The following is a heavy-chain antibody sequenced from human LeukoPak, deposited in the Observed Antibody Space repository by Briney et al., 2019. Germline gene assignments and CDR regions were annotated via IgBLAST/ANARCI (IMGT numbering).Heavy chain of an antibody. CDR3: AKQGAAAGNYYYGRDV. CDR2: ISYDGSNK. D-gene: IGHD6-13*01. V-gene: IGHV3-30*18. CDR1: GFTFSSYG. J-gene: IGHJ6*02. Sequence: GGSLRLSCAASGFTFSSYGMHWVRQAPGKGLEWVAVISYDGSNKYYADSVKGRFTISRDNSKNTLYLQMNSLRAEDTAVYYCAKQGAAAGNYYYGRDVGAQGPTVTAS.